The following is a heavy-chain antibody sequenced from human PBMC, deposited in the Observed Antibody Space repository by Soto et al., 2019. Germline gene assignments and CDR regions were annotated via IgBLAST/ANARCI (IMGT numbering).Heavy chain of an antibody. D-gene: IGHD3-22*01. CDR1: GYTFSSNA. J-gene: IGHJ4*02. CDR3: ARIVYDSSGYNRYFDY. V-gene: IGHV1-3*05. Sequence: QVQLVQSGAEEKKPGASVRVSCTASGYTFSSNAIHWVRQAPGQRLEWMGWINPAYGNTKYSQKLQGRLTSTRDTAASTAYMELSSLKSEDTAVYYCARIVYDSSGYNRYFDYWGQGTLVTVSS. CDR2: INPAYGNT.